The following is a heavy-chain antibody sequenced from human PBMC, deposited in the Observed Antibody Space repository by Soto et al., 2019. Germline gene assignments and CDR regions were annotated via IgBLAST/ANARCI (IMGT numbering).Heavy chain of an antibody. CDR1: GFTFSSYS. CDR2: ISSSSSTI. J-gene: IGHJ6*02. V-gene: IGHV3-48*02. Sequence: HPVGSLRLSCAASGFTFSSYSMNWVRQAPGKGLEWVSYISSSSSTIYYADSVKGRFTISRDNAMNSLYLQMNSLRDEDTAVYYCASDWVWFGETYGMDVCGQGTPVTVYS. CDR3: ASDWVWFGETYGMDV. D-gene: IGHD3-10*01.